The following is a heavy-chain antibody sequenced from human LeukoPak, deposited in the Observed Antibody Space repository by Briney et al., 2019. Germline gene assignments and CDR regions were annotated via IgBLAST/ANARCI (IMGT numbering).Heavy chain of an antibody. Sequence: PGGSLRLSCAASGLTFTNYSMNWVRQAPGMGLEWVSSISRSSRYIDYADSVEGRFTISRDNAKNSLYLQMNSLRAEDTAVYYCARTRNLGYCSSTSCPNFDYWGQGTLVTVSS. CDR3: ARTRNLGYCSSTSCPNFDY. CDR1: GLTFTNYS. CDR2: ISRSSRYI. J-gene: IGHJ4*02. D-gene: IGHD2-2*01. V-gene: IGHV3-21*01.